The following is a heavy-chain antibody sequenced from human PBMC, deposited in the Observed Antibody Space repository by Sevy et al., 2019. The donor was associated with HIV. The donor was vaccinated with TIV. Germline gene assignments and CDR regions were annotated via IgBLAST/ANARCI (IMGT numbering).Heavy chain of an antibody. CDR3: ARDSGVAVAVLRY. CDR2: ISYDGSNK. J-gene: IGHJ4*02. CDR1: GFTFSSYA. V-gene: IGHV3-30-3*01. D-gene: IGHD6-19*01. Sequence: GGSLRLSCAASGFTFSSYAMHWVRQAPGKGLEWVAVISYDGSNKYYADSVKGRFTISRDNSKNTLYLQMNSLRAEDTAVYYCARDSGVAVAVLRYWGPGTLVTVSS.